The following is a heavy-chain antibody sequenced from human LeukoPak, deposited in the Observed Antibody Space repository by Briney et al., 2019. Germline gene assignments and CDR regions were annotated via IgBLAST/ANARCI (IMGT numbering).Heavy chain of an antibody. J-gene: IGHJ4*02. CDR1: GFTFDDYG. Sequence: GGSLRLSCAASGFTFDDYGMSWVRQAPGKGLEWVSGINWNGGSTGYADSVKGRFTISRDNAKNSLYLQMNSLRAEDTALYYCARTAYDFWSGYYNGRYNFDYWGQGTLVTVSS. CDR2: INWNGGST. CDR3: ARTAYDFWSGYYNGRYNFDY. V-gene: IGHV3-20*04. D-gene: IGHD3-3*01.